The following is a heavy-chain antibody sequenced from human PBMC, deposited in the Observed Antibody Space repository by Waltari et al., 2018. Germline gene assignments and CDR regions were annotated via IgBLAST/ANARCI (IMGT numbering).Heavy chain of an antibody. Sequence: EVQLVQSGAEVKKPGATVKISCKVSGYTFTDYYMHWVHQAPGKGLEWMGLVDNEDRETIYEEKCQGRGTITEDTTNDTAYMERSSLRSEDTAVYYWATSGYYDSSGYYDDWGQGTLVTVSS. CDR2: VDNEDRET. CDR3: ATSGYYDSSGYYDD. D-gene: IGHD3-22*01. J-gene: IGHJ4*02. V-gene: IGHV1-69-2*01. CDR1: GYTFTDYY.